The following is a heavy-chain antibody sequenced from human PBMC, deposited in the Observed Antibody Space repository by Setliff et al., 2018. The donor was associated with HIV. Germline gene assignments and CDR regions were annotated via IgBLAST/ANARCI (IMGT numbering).Heavy chain of an antibody. D-gene: IGHD6-6*01. V-gene: IGHV4-38-2*01. Sequence: KPSETLSLTCLVFGYSITNGNHWGWIRQSPGKGLEWIGSIYSTGRTYYNPSHKSRLTLSVDAAKNRFSLRLTSVTAADTAVYYCVRMEATRPPRGLDYWGPGTLVTVSS. CDR1: GYSITNGNH. CDR3: VRMEATRPPRGLDY. CDR2: IYSTGRT. J-gene: IGHJ4*02.